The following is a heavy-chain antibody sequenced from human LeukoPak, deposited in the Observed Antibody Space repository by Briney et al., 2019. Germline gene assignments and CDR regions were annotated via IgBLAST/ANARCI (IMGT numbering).Heavy chain of an antibody. CDR2: MSPITGHT. J-gene: IGHJ4*02. V-gene: IGHV1-8*01. Sequence: ASVKVSCTASRYTFTSYDINWVRQATGRGLEWMGWMSPITGHTGSAQKFQGRITMTRDTSISTAHMELSSLTSEDTAVYFCARGWISGAISEHYFENWGQGTLVTVSS. CDR1: RYTFTSYD. D-gene: IGHD4-23*01. CDR3: ARGWISGAISEHYFEN.